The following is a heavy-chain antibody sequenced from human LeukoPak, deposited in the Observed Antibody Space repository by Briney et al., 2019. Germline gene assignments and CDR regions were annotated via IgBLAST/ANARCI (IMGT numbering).Heavy chain of an antibody. Sequence: SETQTLLCTVCGHFNNSCYWRWLRQPPGKGLEWIGYIYDSGSTNYNPSLKSLFTISVDKSKNQFSLKLSSVTAADTAVYYCARGGSGYDSFYYYGMDVWGQGATGSVSS. V-gene: IGHV4-59*01. CDR1: GHFNNSCY. D-gene: IGHD5-12*01. CDR3: ARGGSGYDSFYYYGMDV. CDR2: IYDSGST. J-gene: IGHJ6*02.